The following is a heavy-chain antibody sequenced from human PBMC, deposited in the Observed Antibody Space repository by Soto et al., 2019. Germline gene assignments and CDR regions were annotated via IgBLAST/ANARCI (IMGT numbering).Heavy chain of an antibody. CDR3: ARGLGGRMDD. CDR1: GTIFSSYT. V-gene: IGHV1-69*08. Sequence: QVQLVQSGAEVKKPGSSVRVSCKASGTIFSSYTISWVRQAPGQGIEWMGRIIPILGETNSAQKFQGRVTLTADKSTHTAYMQLNSLRLEDTAVYYCARGLGGRMDDWGQGTTVTVSS. J-gene: IGHJ6*02. CDR2: IIPILGET. D-gene: IGHD3-16*01.